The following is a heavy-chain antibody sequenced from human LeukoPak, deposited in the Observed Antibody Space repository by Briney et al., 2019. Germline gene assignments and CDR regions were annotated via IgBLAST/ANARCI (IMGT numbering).Heavy chain of an antibody. CDR1: GFTFSSYA. CDR2: ISGSGGST. V-gene: IGHV3-23*01. CDR3: AKGRQYSSGHA. Sequence: GGSLRPSCAASGFTFSSYAMSWVRQAPGKGLEWVSAISGSGGSTYYADSVKGRFTISRDNSKNTLYLQMNSLRAEDTAVYYCAKGRQYSSGHAWGQGTLVTVSS. J-gene: IGHJ4*02. D-gene: IGHD6-19*01.